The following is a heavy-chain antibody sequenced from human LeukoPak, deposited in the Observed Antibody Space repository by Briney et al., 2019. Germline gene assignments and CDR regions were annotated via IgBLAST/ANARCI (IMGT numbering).Heavy chain of an antibody. CDR2: ISYDGSNK. D-gene: IGHD3-16*01. CDR1: GFTFSSYA. Sequence: PGGSLRLSCAASGFTFSSYAMHWVRQAPGKGLEWVAVISYDGSNKYYADSVKGRFTISRDNSKNTLYLQMNSLRAEDTAVYYCAKTSTLGLYYFDYWGQGTLVTVSS. CDR3: AKTSTLGLYYFDY. V-gene: IGHV3-30-3*01. J-gene: IGHJ4*02.